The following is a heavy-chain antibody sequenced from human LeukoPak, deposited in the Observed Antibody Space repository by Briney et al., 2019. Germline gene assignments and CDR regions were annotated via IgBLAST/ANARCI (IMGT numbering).Heavy chain of an antibody. J-gene: IGHJ4*02. Sequence: PSETLSLTCAVYGGSFSGYYWSWIRQPPGKGLEWIGEINHSGSTNYNPSLKSRVTISVDASKNQFSLKLSSVTAADTAVYYCAREQASSSPFDYWGQGTLVTVSS. D-gene: IGHD6-6*01. V-gene: IGHV4-34*01. CDR1: GGSFSGYY. CDR3: AREQASSSPFDY. CDR2: INHSGST.